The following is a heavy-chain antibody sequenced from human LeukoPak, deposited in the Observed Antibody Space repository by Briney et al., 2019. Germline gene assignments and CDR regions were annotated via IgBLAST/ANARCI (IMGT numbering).Heavy chain of an antibody. CDR2: INPSGGST. Sequence: GASVKVSCKASGYTFTSYYMHWERQAPGQGLEWMGIINPSGGSTSYAQKFQGRVTMTRDTSKSQFSLKLSSVTAADTAVYYCARGRDGNPFNDAFDIWGQGTMVTVSS. CDR1: GYTFTSYY. J-gene: IGHJ3*02. D-gene: IGHD4-23*01. V-gene: IGHV1-46*01. CDR3: ARGRDGNPFNDAFDI.